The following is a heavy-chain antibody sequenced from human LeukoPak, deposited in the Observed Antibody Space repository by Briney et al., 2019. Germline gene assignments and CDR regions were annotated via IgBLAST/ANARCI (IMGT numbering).Heavy chain of an antibody. CDR1: GYTFTNYY. CDR3: ATVMFDRPSTFDY. J-gene: IGHJ4*02. D-gene: IGHD3-22*01. CDR2: FDPEDGET. Sequence: ASVKVSCKASGYTFTNYYMHWVRQAPGKGLEWMGGFDPEDGETIYAQKFQGRVTMTEDTSTDTAYMELSSLRSEDTAVYYCATVMFDRPSTFDYWGQGTLVTVSS. V-gene: IGHV1-24*01.